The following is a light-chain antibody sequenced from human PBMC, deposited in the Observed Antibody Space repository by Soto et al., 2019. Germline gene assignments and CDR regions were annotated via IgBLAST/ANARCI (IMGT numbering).Light chain of an antibody. V-gene: IGKV3-15*01. CDR1: QSISDT. Sequence: EIVMTQSPATLSVSPWGRDNRCCRASQSISDTLAWYQQKPGQAPRLLIYGASTRAPGFPARFSGSGSGTDFTLTISSLQSEDFAVYYCQQYNNWPWTFGQGTKVDI. J-gene: IGKJ1*01. CDR2: GAS. CDR3: QQYNNWPWT.